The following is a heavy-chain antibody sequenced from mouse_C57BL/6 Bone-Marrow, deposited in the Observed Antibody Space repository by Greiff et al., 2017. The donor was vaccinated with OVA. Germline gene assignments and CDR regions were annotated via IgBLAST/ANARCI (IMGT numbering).Heavy chain of an antibody. CDR2: IDPSDSYT. J-gene: IGHJ2*01. Sequence: QVQLQQPGAELVRPGTSVKLSCKASGYTFTSYWMHWVKQRPGQGLEWIGVIDPSDSYTNYNQKFKGKATLTVDTSSSTAYMQLSSLTSEDSAVYYCARREYWGQGTTLTVSS. CDR3: ARREY. V-gene: IGHV1-59*01. CDR1: GYTFTSYW.